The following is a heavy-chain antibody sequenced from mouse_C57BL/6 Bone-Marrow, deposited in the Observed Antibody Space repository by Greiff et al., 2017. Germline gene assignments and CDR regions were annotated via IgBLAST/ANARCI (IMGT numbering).Heavy chain of an antibody. CDR1: GYTFTSYW. CDR3: ARGYYYCSSYYRFAY. D-gene: IGHD1-1*01. Sequence: VQLQQPGAELVRPGSSVKLSCKASGYTFTSYWMDWVKQRPGQGLEWIGNIYPSDSETHSNQKFKDKATLTVDKSSSTAYMQLSSLTSADSAVYYCARGYYYCSSYYRFAYGGRGTRVTVSA. J-gene: IGHJ3*01. V-gene: IGHV1-61*01. CDR2: IYPSDSET.